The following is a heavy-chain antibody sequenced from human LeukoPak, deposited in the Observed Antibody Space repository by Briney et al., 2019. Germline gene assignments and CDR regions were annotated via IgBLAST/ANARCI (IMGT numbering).Heavy chain of an antibody. Sequence: SETLSLACTVSGGSISSGSYYWSWIRQPAGKGLEWIGRIYTSGSTNYNPSLKSRVTISVDTSKNQFSLKLSSVTAADTAVYYCARLKKGFTFDYWGQGTLVTVSS. CDR3: ARLKKGFTFDY. CDR2: IYTSGST. J-gene: IGHJ4*02. CDR1: GGSISSGSYY. V-gene: IGHV4-61*02.